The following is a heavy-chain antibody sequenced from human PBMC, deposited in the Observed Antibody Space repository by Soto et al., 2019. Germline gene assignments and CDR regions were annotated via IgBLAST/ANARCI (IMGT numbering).Heavy chain of an antibody. V-gene: IGHV3-33*01. CDR3: ARGGAMGVDY. J-gene: IGHJ4*02. D-gene: IGHD1-26*01. CDR1: GFTFSDYG. CDR2: IWYDGSSK. Sequence: PGGSLRLSCAASGFTFSDYGMSWVRQAPGKGLEWVALIWYDGSSKYYADSVKGRFTISRDNSKNTLYLQMNSLRAEDTAVYYCARGGAMGVDYWGQGTLVTVSS.